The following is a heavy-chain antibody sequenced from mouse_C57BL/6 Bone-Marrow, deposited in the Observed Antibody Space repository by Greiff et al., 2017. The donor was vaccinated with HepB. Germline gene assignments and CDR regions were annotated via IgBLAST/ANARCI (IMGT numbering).Heavy chain of an antibody. Sequence: QVQLQQPGAELVMPGASVKLSCKASGYTFTSYWMHWVKQRPGQGLEWMGEIDPSDGYTNYNQKFKGKSTLTVDKSSSTAYMQLSSLTSEDSAVYYCAREGRYSNFAWFAYGGRGTGITVTA. CDR3: AREGRYSNFAWFAY. D-gene: IGHD2-5*01. J-gene: IGHJ3*01. V-gene: IGHV1-69*01. CDR1: GYTFTSYW. CDR2: IDPSDGYT.